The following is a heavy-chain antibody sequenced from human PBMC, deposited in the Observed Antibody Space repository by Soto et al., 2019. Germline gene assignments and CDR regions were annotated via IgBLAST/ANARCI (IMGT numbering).Heavy chain of an antibody. CDR2: IYYSGST. CDR3: ARRNGPIFGVVIMESRVY. D-gene: IGHD3-3*01. CDR1: GGSISSSSYY. J-gene: IGHJ4*02. V-gene: IGHV4-39*01. Sequence: QLQLQESGPGLVKPSETLSLTCTVSGGSISSSSYYWGWIRQPPGKGLEWIGSIYYSGSTYYNPSLKSRVTISVDTSKNQFSLKLSSVTAADTAVYYCARRNGPIFGVVIMESRVYWGQGTLVTVSS.